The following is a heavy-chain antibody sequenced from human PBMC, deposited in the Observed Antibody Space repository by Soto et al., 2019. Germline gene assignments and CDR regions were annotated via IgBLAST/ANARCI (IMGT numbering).Heavy chain of an antibody. CDR3: DRDSGGSGWDYYYYYGMDV. D-gene: IGHD3-10*01. V-gene: IGHV4-30-4*01. Sequence: TLSLTCTVSGGSISSGVSYWSWIRQPPGKGLEWIGCIYYSGSTHYNPSLKSRVTISVDTSKNQFSLKLRSVTVADTAVYYCDRDSGGSGWDYYYYYGMDVWGQGTTV. J-gene: IGHJ6*02. CDR2: IYYSGST. CDR1: GGSISSGVSY.